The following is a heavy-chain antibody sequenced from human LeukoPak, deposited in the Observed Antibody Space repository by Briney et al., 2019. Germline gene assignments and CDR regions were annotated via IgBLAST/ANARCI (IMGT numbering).Heavy chain of an antibody. D-gene: IGHD3-22*01. Sequence: GGSLRLSCAASGFTVSSNYMSWVRQAPGKGLEWVSVIYSGGSTYYADSVKGRFTISRDNSKNTLYLQMNSLRAEDTAVYYCAKPRNYYDSSGYPTGDYWGQGTLVTVSS. CDR3: AKPRNYYDSSGYPTGDY. CDR1: GFTVSSNY. CDR2: IYSGGST. J-gene: IGHJ4*02. V-gene: IGHV3-53*01.